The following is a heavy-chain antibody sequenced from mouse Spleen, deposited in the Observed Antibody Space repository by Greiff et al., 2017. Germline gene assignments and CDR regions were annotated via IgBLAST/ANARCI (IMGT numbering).Heavy chain of an antibody. CDR1: GYTFTDYN. CDR2: INPNHGGT. J-gene: IGHJ3*01. V-gene: IGHV1-18*01. Sequence: EVQLQQSGPELVKPGASVKIPCKASGYTFTDYNMDWVKQSHGKSLEWIGDINPNHGGTIYNQKFKGKATLTVDKSSSTAYMELRSLTSDDTAVYDCARCGRISYRYFAWLAYWGQGTLVTVSA. D-gene: IGHD2-14*01. CDR3: ARCGRISYRYFAWLAY.